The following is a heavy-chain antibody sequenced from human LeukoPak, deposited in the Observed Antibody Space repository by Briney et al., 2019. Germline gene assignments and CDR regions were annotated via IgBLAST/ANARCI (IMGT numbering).Heavy chain of an antibody. J-gene: IGHJ5*02. CDR2: INFNSGGT. CDR1: GYTFTGYY. V-gene: IGHV1-2*02. CDR3: ARDNTKFVSGSYFFDP. Sequence: ASVKVSCKASGYTFTGYYVHWVRQAPGQGLEWMGWINFNSGGTNYAQNFQGRVTMTWDTSISTAYMALSRLRSDDTAVYYCARDNTKFVSGSYFFDPWGQGTLVTVSS. D-gene: IGHD3-10*01.